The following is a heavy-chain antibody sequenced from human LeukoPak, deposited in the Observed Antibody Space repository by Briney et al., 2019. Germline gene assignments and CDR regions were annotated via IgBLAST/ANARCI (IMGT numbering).Heavy chain of an antibody. CDR1: GFTFSSYW. D-gene: IGHD2-2*01. CDR3: ARSRFTYAYGDWINFDY. Sequence: PGGSLRLSCAASGFTFSSYWMNWARQAPGKGLEWVSSISGSSTYIFYADSVKGRFTISRDSAKNSLYLQMNSLSAEDTAVYYCARSRFTYAYGDWINFDYWGQGTLVTVSS. CDR2: ISGSSTYI. V-gene: IGHV3-21*01. J-gene: IGHJ4*02.